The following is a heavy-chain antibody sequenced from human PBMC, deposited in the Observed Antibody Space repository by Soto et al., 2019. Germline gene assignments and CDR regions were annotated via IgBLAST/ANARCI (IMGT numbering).Heavy chain of an antibody. J-gene: IGHJ4*02. Sequence: SETLSLTCTVSGGSISSHSIYWSWIRQHPGKGLEWIGYIYYDGRTYFNPSLQSRLSMSVDTSENQFSLKLSSLTAADTAVYFCARGNPIFDSSGLAFDYWGPGTLVTVSS. V-gene: IGHV4-31*03. CDR1: GGSISSHSIY. CDR3: ARGNPIFDSSGLAFDY. D-gene: IGHD3-22*01. CDR2: IYYDGRT.